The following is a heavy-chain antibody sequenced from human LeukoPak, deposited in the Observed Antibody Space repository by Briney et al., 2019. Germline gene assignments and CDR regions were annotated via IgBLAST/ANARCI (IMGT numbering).Heavy chain of an antibody. CDR1: GFTFSSYR. CDR2: IISSSSYI. CDR3: AREDATAFDD. Sequence: GGSVSLSCAACGFTFSSYRMKWVRQPPGKGLEWVSSIISSSSYIYHPDSVKGRFTISRDHATSPLYLQMNSLRGEDPAFYFCAREDATAFDDWGQGTPVTVTS. J-gene: IGHJ4*02. V-gene: IGHV3-21*01.